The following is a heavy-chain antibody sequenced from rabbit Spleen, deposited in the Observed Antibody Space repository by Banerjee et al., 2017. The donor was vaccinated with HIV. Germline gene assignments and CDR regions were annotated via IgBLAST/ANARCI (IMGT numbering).Heavy chain of an antibody. CDR3: ARDPGDAGNL. CDR1: GFTLSSYY. Sequence: QLVESGGGLVKPEGSLKLSCTASGFTLSSYYMNWVRQAPGKGLEWIGYIDPVFGITYYANWVNGRFSISRENAQNTVSLQMTSLTAADTATYFCARDPGDAGNLWGQGTLVTVS. V-gene: IGHV1S7*01. CDR2: IDPVFGIT. J-gene: IGHJ4*01. D-gene: IGHD4-2*01.